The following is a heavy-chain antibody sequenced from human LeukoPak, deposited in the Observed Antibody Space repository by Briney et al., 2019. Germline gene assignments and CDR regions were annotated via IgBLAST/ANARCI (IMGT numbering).Heavy chain of an antibody. CDR2: ITASGGPT. Sequence: GGSLRLSCSASGFTFNTYAMSWVRQAPGRAMEWVSAITASGGPTYYADSVKGRFTISRDNSKNTLYLQMNRLRAEDTAVYYCAELGITMIGGVWGKGTTVTISS. V-gene: IGHV3-23*01. J-gene: IGHJ6*04. D-gene: IGHD3-10*02. CDR3: AELGITMIGGV. CDR1: GFTFNTYA.